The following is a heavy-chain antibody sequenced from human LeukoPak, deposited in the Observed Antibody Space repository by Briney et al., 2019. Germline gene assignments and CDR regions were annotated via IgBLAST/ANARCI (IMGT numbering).Heavy chain of an antibody. CDR3: ARDGVVDSSGWYVDY. CDR2: ITTSGGIK. D-gene: IGHD6-19*01. Sequence: GGSLGLSCATSGFTFSNYEMNWVRQAPGKGLEWVSYITTSGGIKSYADSVKGRFTISRDNAKNSVYLQINSLRAEDTAVYYCARDGVVDSSGWYVDYWGQGTLVTVSS. V-gene: IGHV3-48*03. J-gene: IGHJ4*02. CDR1: GFTFSNYE.